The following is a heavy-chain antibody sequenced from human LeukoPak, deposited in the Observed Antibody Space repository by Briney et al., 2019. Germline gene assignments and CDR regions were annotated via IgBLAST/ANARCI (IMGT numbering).Heavy chain of an antibody. CDR2: IYYSGST. J-gene: IGHJ4*02. CDR1: GGSISSSSYY. V-gene: IGHV4-39*01. CDR3: ARHSYSSGWYSDY. Sequence: SETLSLTCTVSGGSISSSSYYWGWSRQPPGKGLEWIGGIYYSGSTYYNPSLKSRVTISVDTSKNQFSLKLSSVTAANTAAYYCARHSYSSGWYSDYWGQGTLVTVSS. D-gene: IGHD6-19*01.